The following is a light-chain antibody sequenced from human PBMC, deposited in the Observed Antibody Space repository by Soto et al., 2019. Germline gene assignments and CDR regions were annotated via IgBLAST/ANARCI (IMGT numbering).Light chain of an antibody. CDR3: GTWDNSLSVVV. Sequence: QSVLTQPPSVSAAPGQKVTISCSGGSSNIGDNYVSWYQQLPGTAPKVLIYDNHKRPSGIPDRFSGSKSGTSATLGITGLQTWDEADYYCGTWDNSLSVVVFGGGTQLTVL. V-gene: IGLV1-51*01. J-gene: IGLJ3*02. CDR1: SSNIGDNY. CDR2: DNH.